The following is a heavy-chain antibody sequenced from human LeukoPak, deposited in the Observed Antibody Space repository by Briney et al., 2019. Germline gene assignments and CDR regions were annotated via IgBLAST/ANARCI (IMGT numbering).Heavy chain of an antibody. CDR3: ARHPHILLYTSSSPDY. D-gene: IGHD6-6*01. J-gene: IGHJ4*02. Sequence: PSETLSLTCTVSGGSISSSSYYWGWIRQPPGKGLEWIGSIYYSGSTYYNPSLKSRVTMSVDTSKNQFSLKLSSVTAADTAMYYCARHPHILLYTSSSPDYWGQGTLVTVSS. V-gene: IGHV4-39*01. CDR2: IYYSGST. CDR1: GGSISSSSYY.